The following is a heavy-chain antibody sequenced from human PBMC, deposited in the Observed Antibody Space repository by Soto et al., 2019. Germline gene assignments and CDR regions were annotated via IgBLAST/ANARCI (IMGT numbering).Heavy chain of an antibody. CDR3: ARVVAGYYYYYYMDV. CDR2: INAGNGNT. Sequence: ASVKVSCKASGYTFTSYAVHRVRKATGQRLEGMGWINAGNGNTKYSQKFQGRVTITRDAPAGTDYMELSSLRSEDTAVYYCARVVAGYYYYYYMDVWGKGTTVTVSS. CDR1: GYTFTSYA. V-gene: IGHV1-3*01. D-gene: IGHD6-19*01. J-gene: IGHJ6*03.